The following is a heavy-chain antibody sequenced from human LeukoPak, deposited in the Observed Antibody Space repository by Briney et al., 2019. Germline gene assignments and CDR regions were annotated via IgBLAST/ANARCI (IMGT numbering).Heavy chain of an antibody. J-gene: IGHJ4*02. CDR1: GFPFETNA. V-gene: IGHV3-23*01. CDR2: IGNTET. Sequence: GGSLRLSCATSGFPFETNAMSWVRQAPGKGLEWVATIGNTETFYADSVTGRLTISRDNSKNTINLQMNRLRVEDTAIYYCAKDWIQFNRVFDCFDSWGQGTLVTVSS. CDR3: AKDWIQFNRVFDCFDS. D-gene: IGHD5-18*01.